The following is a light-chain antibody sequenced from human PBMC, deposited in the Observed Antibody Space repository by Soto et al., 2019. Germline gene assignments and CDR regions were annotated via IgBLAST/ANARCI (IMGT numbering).Light chain of an antibody. J-gene: IGLJ2*01. CDR2: EVS. CDR1: STDLDIYNS. Sequence: QSALTQPPSASGSPGQSVTISCTATSTDLDIYNSVSWYQQHPGEAPKLIIYEVSKRPSGVPDRFSGSKSGNTASLTVSGLQAEDEADYYCSSNAGNIEVFGGGTKLTVL. CDR3: SSNAGNIEV. V-gene: IGLV2-8*01.